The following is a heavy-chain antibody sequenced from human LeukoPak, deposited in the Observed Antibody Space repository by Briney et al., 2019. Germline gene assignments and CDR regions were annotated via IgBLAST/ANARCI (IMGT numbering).Heavy chain of an antibody. V-gene: IGHV1-18*01. D-gene: IGHD1-26*01. Sequence: AASVKVSCKASGYTLTSYGISWVRQAPGQGLEWMGWISAYNGNTNYAQKLQGRVTMTTDTSTSTAYMELRSLRSDDTAVYYCARDHGSGSYWDRFDYWGQGTLVTVSS. CDR2: ISAYNGNT. CDR1: GYTLTSYG. CDR3: ARDHGSGSYWDRFDY. J-gene: IGHJ4*02.